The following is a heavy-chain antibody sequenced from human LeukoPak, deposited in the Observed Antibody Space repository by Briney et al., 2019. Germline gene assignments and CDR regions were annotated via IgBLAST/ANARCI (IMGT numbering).Heavy chain of an antibody. V-gene: IGHV4-59*01. D-gene: IGHD2-2*01. J-gene: IGHJ3*02. CDR1: GGSISGYY. Sequence: SETLSLTCTVSGGSISGYYWSWIRHPPGKGLEWIGYIYSSGSTNYNPSLKSRVTISLDTSNNQFSLKLSSVTAVDTAVYYCARADCSSTSCYAWRDAFHIWGQGTMVTVSS. CDR2: IYSSGST. CDR3: ARADCSSTSCYAWRDAFHI.